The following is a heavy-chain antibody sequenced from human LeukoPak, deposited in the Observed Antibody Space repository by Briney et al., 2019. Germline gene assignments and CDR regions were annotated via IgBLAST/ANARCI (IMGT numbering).Heavy chain of an antibody. J-gene: IGHJ3*02. CDR3: ARGRGRWGPNYYDSSGYYRREDDAFDI. CDR2: INPSGGST. V-gene: IGHV1-46*01. Sequence: ASVKVSCKASGYTFTSYYMSWVRQAPGQGLEWTGIINPSGGSTSYAQKFQGRVTMTRDMSTSTVYMELSSLRSEDTAVYYCARGRGRWGPNYYDSSGYYRREDDAFDIWGQGTMVTVSS. D-gene: IGHD3-22*01. CDR1: GYTFTSYY.